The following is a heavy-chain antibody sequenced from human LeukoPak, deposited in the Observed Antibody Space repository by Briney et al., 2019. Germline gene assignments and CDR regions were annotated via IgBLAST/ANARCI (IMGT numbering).Heavy chain of an antibody. CDR1: GFTFSNAW. J-gene: IGHJ4*02. Sequence: GGSLRLSCAASGFTFSNAWMSWVRQAPGKGLEWVGRIKSKTDGGTKDYAGAVKGRFTISRDDSKNTLYLQMKSLKTEDTDVNYCTTDRWFGEFGYFDYWGQGTLVTVSS. V-gene: IGHV3-15*01. D-gene: IGHD3-10*01. CDR3: TTDRWFGEFGYFDY. CDR2: IKSKTDGGTK.